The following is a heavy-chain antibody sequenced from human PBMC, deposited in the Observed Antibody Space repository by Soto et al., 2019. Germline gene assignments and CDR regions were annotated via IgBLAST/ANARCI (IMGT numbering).Heavy chain of an antibody. V-gene: IGHV3-7*05. CDR1: GFSFSSYW. CDR3: ARATSIAVAGTGY. Sequence: EVQLVESGGGLVQPGGSLRLSCAASGFSFSSYWMSWVRQAPGKGLEWVANIKQDGSEKYYVDSVKGRFTISRDNAKNSLYLQMNRLRAEDTAVYYCARATSIAVAGTGYRGQGTLVTVSS. D-gene: IGHD6-19*01. CDR2: IKQDGSEK. J-gene: IGHJ4*02.